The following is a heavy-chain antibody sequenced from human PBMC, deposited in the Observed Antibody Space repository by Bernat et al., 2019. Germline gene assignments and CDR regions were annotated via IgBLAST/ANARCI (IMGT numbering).Heavy chain of an antibody. CDR2: ISSSSSYI. D-gene: IGHD1/OR15-1a*01. CDR1: GFTFSSYS. CDR3: AREAVTGTAQNWFDP. J-gene: IGHJ5*02. Sequence: EVQLVESGGGLVKPGGSLRLSCAASGFTFSSYSMNWVRQAPGKGLEWVSSISSSSSYIYYADSVKGRFTISGDNAKNSLYLQMNSLGAEDTAVYYCAREAVTGTAQNWFDPWGQGTLITVSS. V-gene: IGHV3-21*01.